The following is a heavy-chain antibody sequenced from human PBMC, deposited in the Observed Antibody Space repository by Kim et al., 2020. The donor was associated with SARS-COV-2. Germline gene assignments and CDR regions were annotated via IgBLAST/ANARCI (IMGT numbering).Heavy chain of an antibody. CDR3: ARNYYDSSGYYSPVDY. CDR2: IWYDGSNK. D-gene: IGHD3-22*01. V-gene: IGHV3-33*01. CDR1: GFTFSSYG. Sequence: GGSLRLSCAASGFTFSSYGMHWVRQAQGKGLEWVAVIWYDGSNKNYADSVKGRFTISRDNSKNTLYLQMNSLRAEDTAVYYCARNYYDSSGYYSPVDYWGQGTLVTVSS. J-gene: IGHJ4*02.